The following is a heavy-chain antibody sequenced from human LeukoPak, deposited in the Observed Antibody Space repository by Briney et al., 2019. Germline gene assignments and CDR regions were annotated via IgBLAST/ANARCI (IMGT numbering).Heavy chain of an antibody. CDR2: IKSKTDGGTT. V-gene: IGHV3-15*01. D-gene: IGHD1-26*01. CDR1: GFTFSNAW. CDR3: TGELYYYYYMDV. J-gene: IGHJ6*03. Sequence: PGGSLRLSCAASGFTFSNAWMSWVRQAPGKGLEWVGRIKSKTDGGTTDYAAPVKGRFTISRDDSKNTLYLQMNSLKTEDTAVYYCTGELYYYYYMDVWGKGTTVTVSS.